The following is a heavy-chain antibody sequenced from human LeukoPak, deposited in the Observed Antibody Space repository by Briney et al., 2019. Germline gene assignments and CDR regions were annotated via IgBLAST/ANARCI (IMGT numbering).Heavy chain of an antibody. J-gene: IGHJ4*02. Sequence: GGSLRLSCAASGFTFSSYGMHWVRQAPGKGLEWVAVVSYDGSNKYYADSVKGRFTISRDNSKNTLYLQMNSLRAEDTAVYYCAKDPGGSQPNDYWGQGTLVTVSS. CDR1: GFTFSSYG. CDR3: AKDPGGSQPNDY. V-gene: IGHV3-30*18. CDR2: VSYDGSNK. D-gene: IGHD1-26*01.